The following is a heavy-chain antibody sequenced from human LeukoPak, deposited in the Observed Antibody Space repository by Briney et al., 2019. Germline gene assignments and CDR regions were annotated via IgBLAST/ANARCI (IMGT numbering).Heavy chain of an antibody. CDR1: GFTFSSYA. CDR3: ARGVYALDI. Sequence: GGSLRLSCAASGFTFSSYAMHWVRQAPGKGLEWVANINEEGNEKYHVDSVKGRFTISRDNTKNSLFLQMNSLRSEDTAVYYCARGVYALDIWGQGTMVTVSS. CDR2: INEEGNEK. V-gene: IGHV3-7*03. J-gene: IGHJ3*02.